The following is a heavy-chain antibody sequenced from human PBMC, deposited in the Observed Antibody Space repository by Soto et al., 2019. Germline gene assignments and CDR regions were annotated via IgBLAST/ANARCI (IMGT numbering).Heavy chain of an antibody. D-gene: IGHD3-22*01. CDR1: GFTFSSYG. Sequence: SGGSLRLSCAASGFTFSSYGMHWVRQAPGKGLEWVAVISYDGSNKYYADSVKGRFTISRDNSKNTLYLQMNSLRAEDTAVYYCAKGGHDSSGYYYGPGAFDIWGQGTMVTVSS. J-gene: IGHJ3*02. CDR2: ISYDGSNK. CDR3: AKGGHDSSGYYYGPGAFDI. V-gene: IGHV3-30*18.